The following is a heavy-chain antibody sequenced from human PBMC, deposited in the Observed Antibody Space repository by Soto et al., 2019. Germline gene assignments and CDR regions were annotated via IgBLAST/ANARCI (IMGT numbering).Heavy chain of an antibody. CDR1: GGSMSRYY. Sequence: QVQLQESGPGLVKPSETLSLTCSFSGGSMSRYYWSWIRQPPGKGLEWIGNIHETGSTNYNASLKSRVTISLDTSKSAFTLRLTSVTAADTAVYYCARDVRPTGLAYFDLWGRGTLVTVSS. V-gene: IGHV4-59*01. D-gene: IGHD1-1*01. CDR3: ARDVRPTGLAYFDL. J-gene: IGHJ2*01. CDR2: IHETGST.